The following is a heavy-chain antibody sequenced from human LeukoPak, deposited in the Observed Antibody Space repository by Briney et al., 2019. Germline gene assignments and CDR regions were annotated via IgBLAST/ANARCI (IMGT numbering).Heavy chain of an antibody. J-gene: IGHJ4*02. CDR1: GGSISSSSYY. CDR3: AREGPRGQMAGPHY. CDR2: IYTSGST. V-gene: IGHV4-61*02. Sequence: PSETLSLTCTVSGGSISSSSYYWGWIRQPAGKGLEWIGRIYTSGSTNYNPSLKSRVTMSVDTSKNQFSLKLSSVTAADTAVYYCAREGPRGQMAGPHYWGQGTLVTVSS. D-gene: IGHD6-19*01.